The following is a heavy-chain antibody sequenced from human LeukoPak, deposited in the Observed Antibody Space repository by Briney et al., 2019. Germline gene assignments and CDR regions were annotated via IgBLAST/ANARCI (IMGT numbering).Heavy chain of an antibody. Sequence: GESLKISCKGSGYSFTSYWISWVRQMPGKGLEWMGRIGPSDSYTNYSPSFQGHVTISADKSISTAYLQWSSLKASDTAMYYCARRPLYGSGSYYTPYIDYWGQGTLVTVSS. CDR2: IGPSDSYT. V-gene: IGHV5-10-1*01. D-gene: IGHD3-10*01. CDR3: ARRPLYGSGSYYTPYIDY. J-gene: IGHJ4*02. CDR1: GYSFTSYW.